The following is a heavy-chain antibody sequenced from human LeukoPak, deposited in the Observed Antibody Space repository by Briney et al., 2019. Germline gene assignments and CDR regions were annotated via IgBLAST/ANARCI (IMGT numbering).Heavy chain of an antibody. Sequence: SVKVSCKASGGTFSSYAISWVRPAPGQGLEWMGGIIPIFGTANYAQKFQGRVTITADESASTAYMELSSLRSEDTAVYYCASPGSGSYILRYWGQGTLVTVSS. CDR1: GGTFSSYA. V-gene: IGHV1-69*01. CDR2: IIPIFGTA. D-gene: IGHD3-10*01. J-gene: IGHJ4*02. CDR3: ASPGSGSYILRY.